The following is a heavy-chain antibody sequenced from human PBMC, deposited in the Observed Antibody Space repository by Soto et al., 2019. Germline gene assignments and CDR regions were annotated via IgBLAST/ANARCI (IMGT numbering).Heavy chain of an antibody. CDR1: GFTFSSYA. D-gene: IGHD3-3*01. CDR3: VKDPYYDFWSGQLAY. J-gene: IGHJ4*02. CDR2: ISSNGGST. Sequence: GGSLRLSCSASGFTFSSYAMHWVRQAPGKGLEYVSAISSNGGSTYYADSVKGRFTISRDNSKNTLYLQMSSLRAEDTAVYYCVKDPYYDFWSGQLAYWGQGTLVTVSS. V-gene: IGHV3-64D*06.